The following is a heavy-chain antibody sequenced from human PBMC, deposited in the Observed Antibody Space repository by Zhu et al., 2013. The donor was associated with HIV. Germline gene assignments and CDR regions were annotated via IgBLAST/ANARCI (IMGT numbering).Heavy chain of an antibody. D-gene: IGHD3-16*02. J-gene: IGHJ4*02. V-gene: IGHV1-69*05. CDR2: IIPTFGTA. Sequence: QVQLVQSGAEVKKPGSSVKVSCKASGGTFSSYAINWVRQAPGQGLEWMGGIIPTFGTANYAQKFQGRVTITTDKSTSTAYMELSSLRPEDTAIYYCARIRIMITFGGVIAMGSFDYWGQGNPGHRLL. CDR3: ARIRIMITFGGVIAMGSFDY. CDR1: GGTFSSYA.